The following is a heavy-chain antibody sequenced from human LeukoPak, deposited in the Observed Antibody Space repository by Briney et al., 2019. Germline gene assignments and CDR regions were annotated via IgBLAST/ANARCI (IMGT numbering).Heavy chain of an antibody. D-gene: IGHD3-9*01. V-gene: IGHV3-7*01. Sequence: GGSLRLSCAASGFIFRRYWMSWVRQAPGKGLEWVANIQQDGSVQYYVDSVKGRFTIFRDNAKNSLYLQMNSLSAEDTAVYYCATHDVLTGYPYFDFWGQGTLVAVSS. CDR1: GFIFRRYW. CDR3: ATHDVLTGYPYFDF. CDR2: IQQDGSVQ. J-gene: IGHJ4*02.